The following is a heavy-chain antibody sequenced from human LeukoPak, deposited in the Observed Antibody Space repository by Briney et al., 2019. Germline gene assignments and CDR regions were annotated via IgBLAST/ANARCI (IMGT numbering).Heavy chain of an antibody. D-gene: IGHD1-7*01. Sequence: ASVKVSCKASGFIFTSSAMKWVRQARGQRLEWIGWIVVGSGGTNYAQNFQERVTITRDMSTSTAYMELSSLRSEDTAVYYCAAEILLSRTTTPYYYYGMDVWGQGTTVTVSS. CDR3: AAEILLSRTTTPYYYYGMDV. J-gene: IGHJ6*02. V-gene: IGHV1-58*02. CDR2: IVVGSGGT. CDR1: GFIFTSSA.